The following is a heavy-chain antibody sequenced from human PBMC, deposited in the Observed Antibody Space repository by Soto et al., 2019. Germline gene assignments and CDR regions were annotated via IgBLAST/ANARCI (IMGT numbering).Heavy chain of an antibody. CDR3: ARVDDYVWGSYRGALDY. CDR1: GDSISSVAHY. V-gene: IGHV4-30-4*08. J-gene: IGHJ4*02. D-gene: IGHD3-16*02. Sequence: PSETLSLTCSVSGDSISSVAHYWAWVRQPPGKGLEWIGYIYYSGSTYYNPSLKSRVTISVDTSKNQFSLKLSSVTAADTAVYYCARVDDYVWGSYRGALDYWGQGTLVTVS. CDR2: IYYSGST.